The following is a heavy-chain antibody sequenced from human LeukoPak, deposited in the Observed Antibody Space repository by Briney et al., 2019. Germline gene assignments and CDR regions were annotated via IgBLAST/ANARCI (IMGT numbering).Heavy chain of an antibody. CDR1: GGSFSGYY. J-gene: IGHJ4*02. D-gene: IGHD3-22*01. CDR3: AVSTYYYDSSGYQKDY. CDR2: INHSGST. V-gene: IGHV4-34*01. Sequence: SETLSLTCAVYGGSFSGYYWSWIRQPPGKGLEWIGEINHSGSTNYNPSLKSRVTISVDTSKNQFSLKLSSVTAADTAVYYCAVSTYYYDSSGYQKDYWGQGTLVTVSS.